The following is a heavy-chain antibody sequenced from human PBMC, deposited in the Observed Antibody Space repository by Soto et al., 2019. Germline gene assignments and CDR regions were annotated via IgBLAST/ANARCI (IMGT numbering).Heavy chain of an antibody. D-gene: IGHD2-15*01. CDR2: LSGNGGST. CDR3: ANGPVVPVLAPNGSSVGFDF. CDR1: GFSFHAYA. V-gene: IGHV3-23*01. Sequence: EVQLLESGGGLVQPGGSLRLSCVASGFSFHAYAMTWVRQAPGQGLEWVSGLSGNGGSTYYSDYVQGRFIISRDNSKNTLYLQMKSLRAEDTAIYYCANGPVVPVLAPNGSSVGFDFWGQGTTVSVSS. J-gene: IGHJ3*01.